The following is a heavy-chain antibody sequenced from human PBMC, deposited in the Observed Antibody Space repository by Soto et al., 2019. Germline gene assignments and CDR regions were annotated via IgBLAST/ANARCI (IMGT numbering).Heavy chain of an antibody. CDR2: IIPIFGTA. CDR1: GGTFSSYA. D-gene: IGHD6-13*01. Sequence: QVQLVQSGAEVKKPGSSVTVSCKASGGTFSSYAISWVRQAPGQGLEWMGEIIPIFGTAKYAQKFQGRVTITADEPTSTDYMELSSLRSEDTAVYYCAIGGSGSSWWAYYYYGMDVWGQGTTVTGSS. CDR3: AIGGSGSSWWAYYYYGMDV. J-gene: IGHJ6*02. V-gene: IGHV1-69*01.